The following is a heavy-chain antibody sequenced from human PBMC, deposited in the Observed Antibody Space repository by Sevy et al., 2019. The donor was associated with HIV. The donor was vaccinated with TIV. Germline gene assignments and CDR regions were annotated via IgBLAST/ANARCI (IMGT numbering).Heavy chain of an antibody. J-gene: IGHJ1*01. CDR3: ARHPGYYDPRYFQH. CDR1: GYTFTGYY. D-gene: IGHD3-22*01. V-gene: IGHV1-2*02. Sequence: ASVKVSCKASGYTFTGYYMHWVRQAPGQGLEWMGWINPNSGGTNYAQKFQGRVTMTRDTSISTAYMELSRLRSDDTAVYYCARHPGYYDPRYFQHWGQGTLVTVSS. CDR2: INPNSGGT.